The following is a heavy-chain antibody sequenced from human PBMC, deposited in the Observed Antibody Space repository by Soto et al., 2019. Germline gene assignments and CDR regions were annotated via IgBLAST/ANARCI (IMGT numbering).Heavy chain of an antibody. CDR3: ARDPGYGDHPGMDV. J-gene: IGHJ6*02. V-gene: IGHV3-21*01. D-gene: IGHD4-17*01. CDR1: GFTFSSYS. Sequence: EVQLVESGGGLVKPGGSLRLSCAASGFTFSSYSMNWVRQAPGKGLEWVSSISSSSSYIYYADSVKGRFTISRDNAKNSLYLQVNSLRAEDTAVYYCARDPGYGDHPGMDVWGQGTTVTVSS. CDR2: ISSSSSYI.